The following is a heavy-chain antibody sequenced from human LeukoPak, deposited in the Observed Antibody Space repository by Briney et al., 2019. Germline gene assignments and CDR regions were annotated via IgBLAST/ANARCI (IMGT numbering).Heavy chain of an antibody. J-gene: IGHJ6*03. CDR1: GGSISSYH. CDR3: ARDGPVSGSSPYYYYYYMDV. Sequence: SETLSLTCTVPGGSISSYHWSWIRQPPGKGLEWIGYIYYSGSTNYNPSLKSRVTISVDTPKNQFSLKLSSVTAADTAVYYCARDGPVSGSSPYYYYYYMDVWGKGTTVTVSS. D-gene: IGHD1-26*01. CDR2: IYYSGST. V-gene: IGHV4-59*01.